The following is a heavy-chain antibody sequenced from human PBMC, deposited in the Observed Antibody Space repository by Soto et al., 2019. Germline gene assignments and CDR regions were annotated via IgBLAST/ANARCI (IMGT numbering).Heavy chain of an antibody. V-gene: IGHV1-69*01. Sequence: QVQLVQSGAEVKKPGSSVKVSCRASGGTFSSYAIIWVRQAPGQGLEWMGGIISIFGTPYYAQQFQGRVTISADESTSTAYMELSSLRSQDTAVYFCARGVSSGWFDYWGQGPLVTVSS. CDR2: IISIFGTP. CDR1: GGTFSSYA. J-gene: IGHJ4*02. CDR3: ARGVSSGWFDY. D-gene: IGHD6-19*01.